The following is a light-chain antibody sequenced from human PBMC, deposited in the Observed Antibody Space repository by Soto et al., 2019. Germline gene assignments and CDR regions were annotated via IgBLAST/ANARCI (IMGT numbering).Light chain of an antibody. CDR3: AAWDDSLNACV. CDR2: SSN. J-gene: IGLJ1*01. Sequence: QSVLTQPPSASGTPGQRVSISCFGISSNIGSETVNWYQQFPGTAPKLLIYSSNQRPSGVPDRFSGSKSGTSAFLDISGLQSEDEAEYYCAAWDDSLNACVFGTGTKVTVL. V-gene: IGLV1-44*01. CDR1: SSNIGSET.